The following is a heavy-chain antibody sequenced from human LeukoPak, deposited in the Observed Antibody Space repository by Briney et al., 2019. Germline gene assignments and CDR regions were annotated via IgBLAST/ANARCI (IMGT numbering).Heavy chain of an antibody. J-gene: IGHJ5*02. CDR2: INPNSGGT. V-gene: IGHV1-2*02. CDR3: ASICSSTSCYGHWFYP. CDR1: GYIFTGYY. D-gene: IGHD2-2*01. Sequence: ASVKVSCKASGYIFTGYYMHWVRQAPGQGLEWMGWINPNSGGTNYAQKFQGRVTMTRDTSISTAYMELSRLRSDDTAVYYCASICSSTSCYGHWFYPCGEGTLVTVSS.